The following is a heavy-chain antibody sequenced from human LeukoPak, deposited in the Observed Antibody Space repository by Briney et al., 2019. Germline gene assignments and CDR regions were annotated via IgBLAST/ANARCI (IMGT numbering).Heavy chain of an antibody. V-gene: IGHV1-69*04. D-gene: IGHD4-17*01. CDR1: GGTFSSYA. J-gene: IGHJ6*02. CDR2: IIPILGIA. CDR3: ARDSLLRYGMDV. Sequence: SVKVSCKASGGTFSSYAISWVRRAPGQGLEWMGRIIPILGIANYAQKFQGRVTITADKSTSTAYMELSSLRSEDTAVFYCARDSLLRYGMDVWGQGTTVSVSS.